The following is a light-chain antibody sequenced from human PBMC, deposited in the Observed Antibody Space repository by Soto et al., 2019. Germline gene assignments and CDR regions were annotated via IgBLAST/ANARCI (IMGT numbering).Light chain of an antibody. CDR1: QSVGTY. CDR2: DSS. V-gene: IGKV3D-20*01. Sequence: IVLTQSPATLSLSPGERATLSCGASQSVGTYVAWYKQKPGLAPRLVIFDSSTRPTGIPDRFSGSGSGTDFTLTISRLEPEDLAVYFCQQYGNSPQITFGQGTRLEIK. CDR3: QQYGNSPQIT. J-gene: IGKJ5*01.